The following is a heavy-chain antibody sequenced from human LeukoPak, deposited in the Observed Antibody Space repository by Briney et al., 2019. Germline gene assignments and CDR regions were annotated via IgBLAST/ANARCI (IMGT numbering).Heavy chain of an antibody. D-gene: IGHD5-18*01. V-gene: IGHV3-23*01. J-gene: IGHJ4*02. CDR3: ARDLVYSYGYDY. CDR2: ISGSGGST. Sequence: GGSLRLSCAASGFTFSSYAMSWVRQAPGKGLEWVSAISGSGGSTYYADSVKGRFTISRDNSKNTLYLQMNSLRAEDTAVYYCARDLVYSYGYDYWGQGTLVTVSS. CDR1: GFTFSSYA.